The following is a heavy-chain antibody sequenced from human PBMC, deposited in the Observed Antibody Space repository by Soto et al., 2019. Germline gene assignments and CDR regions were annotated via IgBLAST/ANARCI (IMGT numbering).Heavy chain of an antibody. Sequence: QVQLVESGGGVVQPGRSLRLSCEASGFSFNTFAMHWVRQAPGKGLEWVAVIWYDGGNKFYADSVKGRFTISRDNTNKMVYLQMNSLRDDDTAVYYCARGADPSGIATATVGDAFDIWGQGTLVTVSS. J-gene: IGHJ3*02. V-gene: IGHV3-33*01. CDR2: IWYDGGNK. CDR1: GFSFNTFA. CDR3: ARGADPSGIATATVGDAFDI. D-gene: IGHD6-19*01.